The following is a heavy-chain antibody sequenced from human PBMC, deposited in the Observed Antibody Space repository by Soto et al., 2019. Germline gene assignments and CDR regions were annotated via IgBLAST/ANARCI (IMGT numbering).Heavy chain of an antibody. Sequence: GASVKVSCKASGYTFTTYGLSWVRKDPGKGLEWMGWISAYNDNTNYEQKVQGRLTMTTDTSTGTAYMELRSLNSDDTAVYYCGSRAWENIDASEIWGQGTMVAVSS. J-gene: IGHJ3*02. CDR2: ISAYNDNT. CDR1: GYTFTTYG. V-gene: IGHV1-18*04. CDR3: GSRAWENIDASEI. D-gene: IGHD1-26*01.